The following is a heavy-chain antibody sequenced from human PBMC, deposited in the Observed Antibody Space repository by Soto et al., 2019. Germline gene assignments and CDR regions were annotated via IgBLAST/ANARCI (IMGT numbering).Heavy chain of an antibody. CDR1: GFTCSSYE. J-gene: IGHJ3*02. D-gene: IGHD3-22*01. CDR2: ISSSGSTI. CDR3: ARAFHYYDSSGLTHAFDI. V-gene: IGHV3-48*03. Sequence: GGSLRLSCAASGFTCSSYETIWVRQAPGKELEWGSYISSSGSTIYYADSVKGRFTISRDNAKISLYRQMNSLRAEDTAVYYCARAFHYYDSSGLTHAFDIWGQGTMVTVSS.